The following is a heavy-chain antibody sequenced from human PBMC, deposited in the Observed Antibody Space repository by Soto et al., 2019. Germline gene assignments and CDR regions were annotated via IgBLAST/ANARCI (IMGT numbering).Heavy chain of an antibody. CDR2: IYWNDDK. Sequence: GCGPTLVNPTQNLTLTGTFSGFALSTSGVGVGWIRQPQGKALEWLALIYWNDDKRYSPSLKSRLTITKDTSKNQVALTMTSMDPVDTATYSCAHRPHDSSGYYYESGFDYWPQGTLDTVNS. CDR1: GFALSTSGVG. CDR3: AHRPHDSSGYYYESGFDY. V-gene: IGHV2-5*01. J-gene: IGHJ4*02. D-gene: IGHD3-22*01.